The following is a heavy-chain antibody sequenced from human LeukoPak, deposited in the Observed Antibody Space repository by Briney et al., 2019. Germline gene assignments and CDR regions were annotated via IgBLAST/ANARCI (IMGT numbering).Heavy chain of an antibody. D-gene: IGHD6-19*01. CDR1: GYTVTSYD. CDR2: THPNSGNT. J-gene: IGHJ5*02. CDR3: ARGPPGRSRKIAVAGSYWFDP. Sequence: ASAKVSSKPSGYTVTSYDINAVRARIGQRVERMGWTHPNSGNTGYAQKCQGRVTMTRNTSISTAYMELSSLRSEDTAVYYCARGPPGRSRKIAVAGSYWFDPWGQGTLVTVSS. V-gene: IGHV1-8*01.